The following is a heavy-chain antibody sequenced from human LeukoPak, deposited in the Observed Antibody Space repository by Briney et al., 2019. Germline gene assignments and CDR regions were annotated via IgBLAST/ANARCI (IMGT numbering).Heavy chain of an antibody. J-gene: IGHJ4*02. V-gene: IGHV3-7*01. CDR3: ARDPESSSFDL. CDR2: IDQGGSVR. D-gene: IGHD6-13*01. Sequence: GESLRLSCAASGFTFSNYWMGWVRQAPEKGLEFVANIDQGGSVRNYMDSLKGRCTISRDNAKKSLYLEISSLRADDTAVYYCARDPESSSFDLWGRGALVTVSS. CDR1: GFTFSNYW.